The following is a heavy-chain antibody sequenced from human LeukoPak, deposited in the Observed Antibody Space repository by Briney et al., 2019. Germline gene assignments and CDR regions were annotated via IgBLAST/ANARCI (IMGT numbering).Heavy chain of an antibody. D-gene: IGHD1-26*01. CDR3: ASVAGSYPLSSFDY. V-gene: IGHV4-4*07. CDR1: GGSISSNY. J-gene: IGHJ4*02. CDR2: IYTSGRT. Sequence: SETLSLTCTASGGSISSNYWSWIRQPAGKGLEWISLIYTSGRTYYNPSLKSRVTISVDTSKNQFSLKLSSVTAADTAVYYCASVAGSYPLSSFDYWGQGTLVTVSS.